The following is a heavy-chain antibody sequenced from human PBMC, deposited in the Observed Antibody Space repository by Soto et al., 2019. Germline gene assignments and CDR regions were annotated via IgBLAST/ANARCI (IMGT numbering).Heavy chain of an antibody. D-gene: IGHD4-17*01. CDR3: ASRPPNGDYPYFDY. CDR2: IYSGGST. J-gene: IGHJ4*02. Sequence: EVQLVESGGGLMQPGGSLRLSCAASGFTVSNTYMSWVRQAPGKGLEWVSLIYSGGSTFYADSVKGRFTISRDNSKNTLYLHMTNLRAEDTALYYCASRPPNGDYPYFDYWGQGTLVTVSS. CDR1: GFTVSNTY. V-gene: IGHV3-53*01.